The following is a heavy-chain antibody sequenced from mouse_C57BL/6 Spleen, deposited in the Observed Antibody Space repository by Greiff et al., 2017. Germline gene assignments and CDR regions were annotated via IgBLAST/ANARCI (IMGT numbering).Heavy chain of an antibody. V-gene: IGHV1-54*01. Sequence: VQLVESGAELVRPGTSVKVSCKASGYAFTNYLIEWVKQRPGQGLEWIGVINPGSGGTNYNEKFKGKATLTADKSSSTAYMQLSSLTSEDSAVYFCARSPEDYYAMDYWGQGTSVTVSS. J-gene: IGHJ4*01. CDR1: GYAFTNYL. CDR2: INPGSGGT. CDR3: ARSPEDYYAMDY.